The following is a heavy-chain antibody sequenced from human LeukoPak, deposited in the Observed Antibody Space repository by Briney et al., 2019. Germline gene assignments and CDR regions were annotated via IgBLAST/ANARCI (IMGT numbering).Heavy chain of an antibody. Sequence: PSETLSLTCTVSGGSISGSGYYWGWIRQPPGKGLEWIGTIYYTGTTYSNPSLKSRVTISVDTSKNHFSLKLTSVTAADTAVYFCATQEPMAASSWGQGTLVTVTS. CDR3: ATQEPMAASS. CDR2: IYYTGTT. D-gene: IGHD2-15*01. CDR1: GGSISGSGYY. J-gene: IGHJ5*02. V-gene: IGHV4-39*01.